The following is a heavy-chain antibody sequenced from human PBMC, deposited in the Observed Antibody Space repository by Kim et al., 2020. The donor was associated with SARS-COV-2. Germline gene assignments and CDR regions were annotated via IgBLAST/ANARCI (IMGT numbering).Heavy chain of an antibody. J-gene: IGHJ4*02. CDR2: IVVGSGNT. CDR3: AAFAVPGEEYYYGSGSYYTDDY. Sequence: SVKVSCKASGFTFTSSAVQWVRQARGQRLEWIGWIVVGSGNTNYAQKFQERVTITRDMSTSTAYMELSSLRSEDTAVYYCAAFAVPGEEYYYGSGSYYTDDYWGQGTLVTVSS. D-gene: IGHD3-10*01. CDR1: GFTFTSSA. V-gene: IGHV1-58*01.